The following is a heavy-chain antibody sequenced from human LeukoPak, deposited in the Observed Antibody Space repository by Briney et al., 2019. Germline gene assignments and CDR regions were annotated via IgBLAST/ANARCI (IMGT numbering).Heavy chain of an antibody. CDR2: IKEDGSVK. Sequence: GGSQRLSCAASGFTFNRNWMSWLRQAPGKGLEWVANIKEDGSVKNYEDSVKGRFTISRDNAANSVSLLLNSLRAEDTAVYYCAGDVGKGYFDYWGQGTLVTVSS. CDR1: GFTFNRNW. J-gene: IGHJ4*02. V-gene: IGHV3-7*04. CDR3: AGDVGKGYFDY.